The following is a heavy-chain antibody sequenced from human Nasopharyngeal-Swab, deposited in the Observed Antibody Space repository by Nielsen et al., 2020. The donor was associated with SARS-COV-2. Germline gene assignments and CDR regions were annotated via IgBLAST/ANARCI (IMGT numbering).Heavy chain of an antibody. D-gene: IGHD3-10*01. CDR1: GGSISSYY. Sequence: SETLSLTCTVSGGSISSYYWSWIRQPAGKGLEWIGRIYTSGSTNYNPSLKSRVTMSVDTSKNQFSLKLSFVTAADTAVYYCARDQKLWFGESADYYYYGMDVWGQGTTVTVSS. CDR3: ARDQKLWFGESADYYYYGMDV. CDR2: IYTSGST. J-gene: IGHJ6*02. V-gene: IGHV4-4*07.